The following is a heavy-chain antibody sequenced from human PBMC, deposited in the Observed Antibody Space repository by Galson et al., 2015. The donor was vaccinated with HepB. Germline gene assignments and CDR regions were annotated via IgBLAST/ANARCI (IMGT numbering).Heavy chain of an antibody. CDR2: ISGSGAST. D-gene: IGHD3-3*01. V-gene: IGHV3-23*01. J-gene: IGHJ5*02. Sequence: SLRLSCAASGFTFSSYAMSWVRQAPGKGLEWVSAISGSGASTYYADSVKGRFTISRDNSKNTLYLQMNSLRAEDTAVYYCAKSADFWRGRRHWFDPWGQGTLVTVSS. CDR1: GFTFSSYA. CDR3: AKSADFWRGRRHWFDP.